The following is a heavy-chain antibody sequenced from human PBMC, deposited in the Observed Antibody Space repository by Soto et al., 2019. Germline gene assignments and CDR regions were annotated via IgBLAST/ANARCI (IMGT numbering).Heavy chain of an antibody. CDR2: INAGNGNT. J-gene: IGHJ6*03. CDR3: ALSSYYYYYMDV. Sequence: QVQLVQSGAEVKKPGASVKVSCQASGYTFTSYAMHWVRQAPGQRLEWMGWINAGNGNTKYSQKFQGRVTITRDTSASTAYMELSSLRSEDTAVYYCALSSYYYYYMDVWGKGTTVTVSS. CDR1: GYTFTSYA. V-gene: IGHV1-3*01. D-gene: IGHD2-15*01.